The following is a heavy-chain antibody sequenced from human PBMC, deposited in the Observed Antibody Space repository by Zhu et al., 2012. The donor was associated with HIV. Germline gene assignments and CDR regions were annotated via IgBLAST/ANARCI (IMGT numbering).Heavy chain of an antibody. CDR3: ARWRPWLRSANDAFDI. D-gene: IGHD5-12*01. J-gene: IGHJ3*02. Sequence: QVQLQESGPGLVKPSQTLSLTCTVSGGSISSGDYYWSWIRQPPGKGLEWIGYIYYSGSTYYNPSLKSRVTISVDTSKNQFSLKLSSVTAADTAVYYCARWRPWLRSANDAFDIWGQGTMVTVSS. CDR1: GGSISSGDYY. V-gene: IGHV4-30-4*08. CDR2: IYYSGST.